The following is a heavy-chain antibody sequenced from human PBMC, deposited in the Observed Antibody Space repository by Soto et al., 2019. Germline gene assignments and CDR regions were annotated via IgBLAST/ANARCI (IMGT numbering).Heavy chain of an antibody. CDR2: ISYDGNKK. Sequence: GSLRLSCAASGFTFISYAMHWVRQAPGKGLEWVAVISYDGNKKFYADSVKGRFTISRDNSQNTLYLQMDSLRVEDTAEYYCARDNAEVSAYYFDYWGLGTLVTVSS. J-gene: IGHJ4*02. CDR3: ARDNAEVSAYYFDY. V-gene: IGHV3-30-3*01. CDR1: GFTFISYA.